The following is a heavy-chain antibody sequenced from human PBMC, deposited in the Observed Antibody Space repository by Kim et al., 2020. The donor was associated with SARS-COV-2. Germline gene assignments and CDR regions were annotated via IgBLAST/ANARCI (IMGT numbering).Heavy chain of an antibody. CDR3: ARLGSGTWSNLDY. Sequence: PDPVKGRFTISRDDSKTTLYLQMNSLRVDDSAVYFCARLGSGTWSNLDYWGQGTLVTVSS. J-gene: IGHJ4*02. D-gene: IGHD6-13*01. V-gene: IGHV3-33*01.